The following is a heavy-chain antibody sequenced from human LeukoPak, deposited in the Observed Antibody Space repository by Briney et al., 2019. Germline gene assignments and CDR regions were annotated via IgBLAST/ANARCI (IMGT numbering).Heavy chain of an antibody. CDR1: GYTFTGQY. V-gene: IGHV1-2*02. Sequence: ASVKVSCKASGYTFTGQYMHWVRQAPGQGLEWMGWINPNSGGTNYAQKFQGRVTMTRDTSISTAYMELSRLRSDDTAVYCCARDDYGVFDAFDIWGQGTMVTVSS. CDR3: ARDDYGVFDAFDI. D-gene: IGHD4-17*01. J-gene: IGHJ3*02. CDR2: INPNSGGT.